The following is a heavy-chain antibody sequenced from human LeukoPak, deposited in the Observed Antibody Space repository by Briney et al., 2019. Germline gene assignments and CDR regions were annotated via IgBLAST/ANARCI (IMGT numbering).Heavy chain of an antibody. V-gene: IGHV4-59*01. CDR2: IYYSGST. D-gene: IGHD2-2*01. Sequence: SETLSLTCTVSGGSISSYYWSWIRQPPGKGLEWIGYIYYSGSTNYNPSLKSRVTISVDTSKNQFSLKLSSVTAADTAVYYCARGILVPDAMYFDYWGQGTLVTVSS. CDR1: GGSISSYY. CDR3: ARGILVPDAMYFDY. J-gene: IGHJ4*02.